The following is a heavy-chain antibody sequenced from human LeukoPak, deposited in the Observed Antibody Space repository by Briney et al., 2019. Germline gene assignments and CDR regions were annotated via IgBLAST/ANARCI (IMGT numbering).Heavy chain of an antibody. CDR1: GFTFNNYW. CDR3: ARDGVTSSVVY. D-gene: IGHD2-21*02. V-gene: IGHV3-7*01. CDR2: IKQDGSRK. J-gene: IGHJ4*02. Sequence: GGSLRLSCAASGFTFNNYWMSWVRQAPGKGLEWLANIKQDGSRKYYVDSVKGRFTISRDNAEKSVFLQMNSLRAEDTAVYYCARDGVTSSVVYWGQGTLVTVSS.